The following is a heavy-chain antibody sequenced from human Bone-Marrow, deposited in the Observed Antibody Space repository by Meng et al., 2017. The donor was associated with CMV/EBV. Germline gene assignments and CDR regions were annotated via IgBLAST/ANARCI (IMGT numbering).Heavy chain of an antibody. J-gene: IGHJ5*02. D-gene: IGHD2-2*01. V-gene: IGHV3-23*01. CDR2: ISGSGGST. Sequence: GGSLRLSCAASGFTFSSYAMNWVRQAPGKGLEWVSGISGSGGSTYDVDSVKGRFTISRDNSKNTLYLQMNSLRAEDTAVYYCAKDSSDIVVVPAYGQPFTAGNWFDPWGQGTLVTVSS. CDR1: GFTFSSYA. CDR3: AKDSSDIVVVPAYGQPFTAGNWFDP.